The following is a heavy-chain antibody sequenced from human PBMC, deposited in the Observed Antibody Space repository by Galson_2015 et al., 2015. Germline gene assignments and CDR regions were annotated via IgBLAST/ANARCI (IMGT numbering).Heavy chain of an antibody. J-gene: IGHJ6*02. CDR2: ISYDGSNK. CDR3: AKDVARYCSGGSFYDFGMDV. D-gene: IGHD2-15*01. V-gene: IGHV3-30*18. Sequence: SMRLSCAASGFTSSSYGMHWFRQAPGKRLEWVAVISYDGSNKYYADSVKGRFTISRDNSKNTLYLQMNSLRAEDTAVYYCAKDVARYCSGGSFYDFGMDVWGQGTTVTVSS. CDR1: GFTSSSYG.